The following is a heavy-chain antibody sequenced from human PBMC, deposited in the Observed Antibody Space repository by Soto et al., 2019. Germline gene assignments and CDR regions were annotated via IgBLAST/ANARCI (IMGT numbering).Heavy chain of an antibody. V-gene: IGHV4-59*01. CDR2: IYYSGST. D-gene: IGHD3-10*01. J-gene: IGHJ5*02. Sequence: QVQLQESGPGLVKPSETLSLTCTVSGGSISSYYWSWIRQPPGKGLEWIGYIYYSGSTNYNPSLKSRVTISVDTSKNQVSLKLSSVPAADTAVYYCARSLDGVLLWFGEAGGWFDPWGQGTLVTVSS. CDR1: GGSISSYY. CDR3: ARSLDGVLLWFGEAGGWFDP.